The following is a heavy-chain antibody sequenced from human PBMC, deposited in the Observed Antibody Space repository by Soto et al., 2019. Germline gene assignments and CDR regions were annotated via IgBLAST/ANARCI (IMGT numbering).Heavy chain of an antibody. V-gene: IGHV4-34*01. CDR3: ARVEAAAAKGMNWFDP. Sequence: PSETLSLTCAVYGGSFSGYYWSWIRQPPGKGLEWIGEINHSGSTNYNPSLKSRVTISVDTSKNQFSLKLSSVTAADTAVYYCARVEAAAAKGMNWFDPWGQGTLVTVSS. CDR2: INHSGST. D-gene: IGHD6-13*01. CDR1: GGSFSGYY. J-gene: IGHJ5*02.